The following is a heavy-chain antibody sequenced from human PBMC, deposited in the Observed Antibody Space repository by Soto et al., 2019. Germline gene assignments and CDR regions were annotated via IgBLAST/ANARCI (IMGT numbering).Heavy chain of an antibody. CDR3: ARIRGYWYGLDV. V-gene: IGHV3-23*01. CDR1: GFPLSTYG. Sequence: EVQLLESGGGLVQPGGSLRLSCAASGFPLSTYGMTWVRQAPGKGLEWVSAITGTGGNTYYVDSVKGRFTSSRDNSKNMLYLQVNSLRVEEPAVYYCARIRGYWYGLDVWGQGTRVTVSS. CDR2: ITGTGGNT. J-gene: IGHJ6*01.